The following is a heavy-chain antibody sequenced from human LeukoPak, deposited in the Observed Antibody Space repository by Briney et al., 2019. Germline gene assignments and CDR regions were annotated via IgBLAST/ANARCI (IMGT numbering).Heavy chain of an antibody. V-gene: IGHV3-30*19. CDR1: GIMFSDYG. CDR2: ISYDGSNK. Sequence: QPGGSLRLSCGASGIMFSDYGMHWVRQAPGKGLEWVAVISYDGSNKYYADSVKGRFTISRDNSKNTLYLQMNSLRAEDTAVYYCARDFRPRPGGRNDFWSGYRYYYGMDVWGQGTTVTVSS. D-gene: IGHD3-3*01. J-gene: IGHJ6*02. CDR3: ARDFRPRPGGRNDFWSGYRYYYGMDV.